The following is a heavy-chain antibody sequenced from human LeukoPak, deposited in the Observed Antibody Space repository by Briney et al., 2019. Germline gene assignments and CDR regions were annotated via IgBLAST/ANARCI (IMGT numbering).Heavy chain of an antibody. J-gene: IGHJ3*02. V-gene: IGHV3-15*01. CDR2: IKSKTDGGTT. CDR1: GFTFTNAW. Sequence: GGSLRLSCAASGFTFTNAWMTWARQAPGKGLEWVGRIKSKTDGGTTDYAAPVKDRCSISRDDSKNTLYLEMSSLKSEDTALYYCTTGTVTRSASNIWGQGTMVTVSS. CDR3: TTGTVTRSASNI. D-gene: IGHD4-17*01.